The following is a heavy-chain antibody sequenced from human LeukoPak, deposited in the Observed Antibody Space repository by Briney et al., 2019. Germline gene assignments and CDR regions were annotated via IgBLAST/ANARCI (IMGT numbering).Heavy chain of an antibody. CDR3: AREGDYYGSGSCFDY. D-gene: IGHD3-10*01. V-gene: IGHV3-23*01. J-gene: IGHJ4*02. CDR2: ISGSGGST. Sequence: PGGSLRLSCAASGFTFSSYAMSWVRQAPGKGLEWVSAISGSGGSTYYADSVKGRFTISRDNSKNTLYLQMNSLRAEDTAVYYCAREGDYYGSGSCFDYWGQGTLVTVSS. CDR1: GFTFSSYA.